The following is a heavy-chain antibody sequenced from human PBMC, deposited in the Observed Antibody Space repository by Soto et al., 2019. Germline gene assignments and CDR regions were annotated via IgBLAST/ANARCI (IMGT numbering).Heavy chain of an antibody. J-gene: IGHJ4*02. CDR3: AKGVAARLVDY. D-gene: IGHD6-19*01. CDR2: ISGSGSAT. Sequence: GGSLRLSCVASGFTFSSYTLGWVRQTPGKGLEWLSVISGSGSATYYADSVKGRFTISRDNSKDTLYLQMNSLRAEDTAVYYCAKGVAARLVDYWGQGTLVTVSS. V-gene: IGHV3-23*01. CDR1: GFTFSSYT.